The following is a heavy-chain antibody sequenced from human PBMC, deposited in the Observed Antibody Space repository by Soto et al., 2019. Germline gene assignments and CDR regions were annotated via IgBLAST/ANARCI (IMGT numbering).Heavy chain of an antibody. CDR3: ARAGCDGGTCYTLVGLRYGMDV. CDR1: GFTFSNYA. V-gene: IGHV3-30-3*01. J-gene: IGHJ6*02. D-gene: IGHD2-15*01. Sequence: QVQLVESGGGVVQPGRSLRLSCAASGFTFSNYAMYWVRQAPGKGLEWVAVISYDGNNKYYADSVKGRFTISRDNSKNTLYLQMNSLSADDTAVYYCARAGCDGGTCYTLVGLRYGMDVWGQGTTVTVSS. CDR2: ISYDGNNK.